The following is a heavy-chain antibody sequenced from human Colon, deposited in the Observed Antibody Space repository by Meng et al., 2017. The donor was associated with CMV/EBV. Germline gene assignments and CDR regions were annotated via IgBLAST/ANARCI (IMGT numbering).Heavy chain of an antibody. V-gene: IGHV1-2*02. CDR3: ATVSGGDFDY. Sequence: VQLMQSGAEVKKPGASVKVSCKASGYTFTGYFMYWVRQAPGQGLEWMGSINPNSGGTNYAQKFQGRVTMTRDTSINTAYMELSRLRSDDTAVYYCATVSGGDFDYWGQGTLVTVSS. CDR2: INPNSGGT. D-gene: IGHD1-26*01. CDR1: GYTFTGYF. J-gene: IGHJ4*02.